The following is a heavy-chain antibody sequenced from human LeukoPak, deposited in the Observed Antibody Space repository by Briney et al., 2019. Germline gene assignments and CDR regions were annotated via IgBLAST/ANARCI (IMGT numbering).Heavy chain of an antibody. CDR1: GFTFTRYW. CDR2: IDQDGSEQ. Sequence: PGGSLRLSCAASGFTFTRYWMWWVRQAPGKGLEWVANIDQDGSEQYYLDSVEGRFTISRDNAKNSLYLQMDNLRAEDTAVYYCSNGIYSSSYWGRGTLVTVSS. CDR3: SNGIYSSSY. V-gene: IGHV3-7*01. J-gene: IGHJ4*02. D-gene: IGHD6-6*01.